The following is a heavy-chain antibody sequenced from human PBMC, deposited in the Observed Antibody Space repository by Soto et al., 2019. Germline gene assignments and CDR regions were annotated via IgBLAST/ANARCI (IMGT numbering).Heavy chain of an antibody. CDR2: IYSSGGS. CDR1: GAYVSSGDYY. Sequence: TSDTLSLTCTVSGAYVSSGDYYWICIRQPPGKGLEWIGYIYSSGGSYYNPSLKGRLTISIDTYKNQFSLKLNSVTVADTAIYYCVGTGTTDDYWGRGTLVTVSS. CDR3: VGTGTTDDY. D-gene: IGHD1-1*01. V-gene: IGHV4-30-4*02. J-gene: IGHJ4*02.